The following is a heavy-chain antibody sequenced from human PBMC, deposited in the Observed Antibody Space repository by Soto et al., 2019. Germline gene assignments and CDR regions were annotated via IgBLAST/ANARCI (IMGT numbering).Heavy chain of an antibody. J-gene: IGHJ3*02. CDR1: SGSISSSNW. CDR3: AREPRFYCGGYCADAFDI. CDR2: IYHSGST. V-gene: IGHV4-4*02. Sequence: QVQLQESGPGLVKPSGTLSLTCAVSSGSISSSNWWSWVRQPPGKGLEWIGEIYHSGSTNYNPSLKSRVTISVDQSKHQFSLKLSSVTAADTAVYYCAREPRFYCGGYCADAFDIWGQGTMVTVSS. D-gene: IGHD2-21*01.